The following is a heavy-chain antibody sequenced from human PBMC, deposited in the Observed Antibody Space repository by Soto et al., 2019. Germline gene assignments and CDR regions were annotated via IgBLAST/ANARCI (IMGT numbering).Heavy chain of an antibody. V-gene: IGHV4-39*01. CDR3: ARPQTYNKYGESFYGVDV. J-gene: IGHJ6*02. Sequence: PETLPHTSIVSGCTLPSNSNYWARFRQPPGRGLEWIGSIYYDGSTYYNPSLKYRATISADTSKNQFSLKVSSVTAADTAVYYCARPQTYNKYGESFYGVDVWGQGTTVS. CDR2: IYYDGST. CDR1: GCTLPSNSNY. D-gene: IGHD1-20*01.